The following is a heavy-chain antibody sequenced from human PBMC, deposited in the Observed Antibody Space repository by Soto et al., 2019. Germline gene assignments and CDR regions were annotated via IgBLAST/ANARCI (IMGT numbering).Heavy chain of an antibody. J-gene: IGHJ3*02. D-gene: IGHD2-2*01. CDR2: ISSSSSYT. V-gene: IGHV3-11*06. Sequence: QVQLVESGGGLVQPGGSLRLSCAASGFTFSDYYMSWIRQAPGKGLEWVSYISSSSSYTNYADSVKGRFTISRDNAKNSLYLQMNSLRAEDTAVYYCAGYCSSTSCPRGAFDIWGQGTMVTVSS. CDR3: AGYCSSTSCPRGAFDI. CDR1: GFTFSDYY.